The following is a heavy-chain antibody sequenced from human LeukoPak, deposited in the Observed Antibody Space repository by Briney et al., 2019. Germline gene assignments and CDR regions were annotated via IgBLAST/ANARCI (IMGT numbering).Heavy chain of an antibody. CDR1: GCTFTIYG. J-gene: IGHJ5*02. Sequence: ASVTVSCTASGCTFTIYGIRWVRQAPGQGLAWMGWISAYNCNTNYAQKLQGRVTITTHTSTSTAYMELRSLRSDDTAVYYCATDQHNWFDPWGQGTLVTVSS. CDR3: ATDQHNWFDP. CDR2: ISAYNCNT. V-gene: IGHV1-18*01.